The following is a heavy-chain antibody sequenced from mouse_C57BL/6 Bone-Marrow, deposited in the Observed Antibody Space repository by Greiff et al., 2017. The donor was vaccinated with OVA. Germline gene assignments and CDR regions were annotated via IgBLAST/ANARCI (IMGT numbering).Heavy chain of an antibody. D-gene: IGHD1-1*02. CDR3: ARKDLRWGWFAY. V-gene: IGHV5-17*01. J-gene: IGHJ3*01. CDR1: GFTFSDYG. CDR2: ISSGSSTI. Sequence: EVKVVESGGGLVKPGGSLKLSCAASGFTFSDYGMHWVRQAPEKGLEWVAYISSGSSTIYYADTVKGRFTISRDNAKNTLFLQMTSLRSEDTAMYYCARKDLRWGWFAYWGQGTLVTVSA.